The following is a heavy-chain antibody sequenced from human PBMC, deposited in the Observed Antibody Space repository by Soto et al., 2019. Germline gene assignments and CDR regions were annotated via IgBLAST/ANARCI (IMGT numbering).Heavy chain of an antibody. CDR2: IYPGDSDT. D-gene: IGHD5-18*01. V-gene: IGHV5-51*01. CDR3: ARQGIYEVYSYGLYYYYYYMDV. J-gene: IGHJ6*03. CDR1: GYSFTSYW. Sequence: GESLKISCKGSGYSFTSYWIGWVRQMPGKGLEWMGIIYPGDSDTRYSPSFQGQVTISADKSISTAYLQWSSLKASDTAMYYCARQGIYEVYSYGLYYYYYYMDVWGKGTTVTVSS.